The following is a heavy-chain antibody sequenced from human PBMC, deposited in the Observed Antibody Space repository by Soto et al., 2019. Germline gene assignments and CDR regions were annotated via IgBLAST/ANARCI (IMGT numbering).Heavy chain of an antibody. Sequence: SVKVSCKASGYTFTYRYLHWVRQAPGQALEWMGWITPFNGNTNYAQKFQDRVTITRDRSMSTAYMELSSLRSEDTAMYYCATSPNRVEYYFDYWGQGTLVTVSS. CDR2: ITPFNGNT. CDR3: ATSPNRVEYYFDY. V-gene: IGHV1-45*02. CDR1: GYTFTYRY. J-gene: IGHJ4*02. D-gene: IGHD7-27*01.